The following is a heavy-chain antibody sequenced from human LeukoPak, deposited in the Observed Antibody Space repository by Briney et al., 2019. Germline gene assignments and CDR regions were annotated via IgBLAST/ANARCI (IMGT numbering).Heavy chain of an antibody. Sequence: SETLSLTCTVSGGSISSSTYYWGWIRQPPGKGLKWIGYIYYSGSTNYNPSLKSRVTVSVDTSNNQFSLKLSSVTAADTAVYYCARENTMVRGAFDAFDIWGQGTMVTVSS. V-gene: IGHV4-61*01. J-gene: IGHJ3*02. CDR2: IYYSGST. D-gene: IGHD3-10*01. CDR1: GGSISSSTYY. CDR3: ARENTMVRGAFDAFDI.